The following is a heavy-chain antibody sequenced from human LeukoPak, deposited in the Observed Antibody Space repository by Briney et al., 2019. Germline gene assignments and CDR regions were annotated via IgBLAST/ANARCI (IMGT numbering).Heavy chain of an antibody. V-gene: IGHV4-59*01. J-gene: IGHJ5*02. Sequence: TPSGTLSLTCTVSGGSISTYYWSWIRQPPGKGLEWIGYISYSGRTNYNPSLKSRVTISVDTSKNQFSLKFSSVTAADTAVYYCARGYSSTYGRLDPWGQGTLVTVSS. D-gene: IGHD6-13*01. CDR1: GGSISTYY. CDR3: ARGYSSTYGRLDP. CDR2: ISYSGRT.